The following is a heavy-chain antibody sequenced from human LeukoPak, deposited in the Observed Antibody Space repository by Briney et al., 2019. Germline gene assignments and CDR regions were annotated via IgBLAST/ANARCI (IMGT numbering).Heavy chain of an antibody. CDR1: GFTFSSYA. Sequence: PGGSLRLSCAGSGFTFSSYAMSWVRQAPGKGLEWVSAISGSGGSTYYADSVKGRFTISRDNSKNTLYLQMNSLRAEDTAVYYCAKVLSGYRYGTLDYWGQGTLVTVSS. D-gene: IGHD5-18*01. V-gene: IGHV3-23*01. J-gene: IGHJ4*02. CDR3: AKVLSGYRYGTLDY. CDR2: ISGSGGST.